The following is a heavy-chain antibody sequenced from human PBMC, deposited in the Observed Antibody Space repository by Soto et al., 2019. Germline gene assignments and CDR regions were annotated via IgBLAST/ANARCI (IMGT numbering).Heavy chain of an antibody. V-gene: IGHV3-30-3*01. Sequence: PGWSLRLSGTGSGFSVSSYVLSWVRQAPGRGLEWVAATSYDGNNRYYADSVKGRFIISRDNSKNTLDLEMETPRPEDTAVYYCAGVYYGGDSVNNFWGQGTPVTVSS. CDR3: AGVYYGGDSVNNF. CDR2: TSYDGNNR. CDR1: GFSVSSYV. J-gene: IGHJ4*02. D-gene: IGHD2-21*02.